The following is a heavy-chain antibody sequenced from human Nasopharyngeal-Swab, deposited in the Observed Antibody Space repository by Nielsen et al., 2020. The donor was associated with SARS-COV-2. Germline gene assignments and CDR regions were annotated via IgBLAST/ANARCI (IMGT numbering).Heavy chain of an antibody. CDR2: FDPEDGET. V-gene: IGHV1-24*01. CDR1: GDTLTQLS. CDR3: ATEEGSGTYSVNYFDY. D-gene: IGHD1-26*01. Sequence: ASVKVSCKVSGDTLTQLSMNWVRQAPGGGLEWMGAFDPEDGETIYAQKFQGRVTMTEDTSTGTAYLELSRLTSDDTAVYYCATEEGSGTYSVNYFDYWGQGTLVTVSS. J-gene: IGHJ4*02.